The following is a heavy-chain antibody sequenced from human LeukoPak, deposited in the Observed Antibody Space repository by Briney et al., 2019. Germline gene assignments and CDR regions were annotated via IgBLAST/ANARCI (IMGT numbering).Heavy chain of an antibody. D-gene: IGHD5-12*01. CDR2: INSNSGGS. J-gene: IGHJ4*02. CDR3: ARDRDILGSTFFDK. CDR1: GYTFTAYY. Sequence: GASVTVSFTASGYTFTAYYMHWVRQAPGQGLEWMGWINSNSGGSNYAQKFQGRVTMTRDTSISTVYMDLSRLRSDDTAVYYCARDRDILGSTFFDKWGQGTLVTVSS. V-gene: IGHV1-2*02.